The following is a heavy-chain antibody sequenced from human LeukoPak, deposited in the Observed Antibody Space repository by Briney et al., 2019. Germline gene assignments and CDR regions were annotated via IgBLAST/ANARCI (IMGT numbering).Heavy chain of an antibody. CDR2: INPSGGST. V-gene: IGHV1-46*01. D-gene: IGHD2-2*01. Sequence: ASVKVSCKASGYTFTSYYMHWVRQAPGQGLEWMGIINPSGGSTSYAQKFQGRVTMTRDMSTSTVYMDVSSLRSEDTAVYYCASLTQPFDYWGQGTLVTVSS. CDR3: ASLTQPFDY. J-gene: IGHJ4*02. CDR1: GYTFTSYY.